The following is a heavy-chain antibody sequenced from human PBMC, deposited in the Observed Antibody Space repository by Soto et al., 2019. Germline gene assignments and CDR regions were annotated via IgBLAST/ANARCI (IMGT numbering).Heavy chain of an antibody. CDR3: AKYTASTWYAGFGMDV. D-gene: IGHD6-13*01. Sequence: LRLSCVGSGFTFSTYSINWVRQARVRWLDWLSFISGGSSTIYYAGSVKGRFTISRDDAKNSLYLQMNSLRDEDTAVYYCAKYTASTWYAGFGMDVWGQGTTVTVS. CDR2: ISGGSSTI. V-gene: IGHV3-48*02. CDR1: GFTFSTYS. J-gene: IGHJ6*02.